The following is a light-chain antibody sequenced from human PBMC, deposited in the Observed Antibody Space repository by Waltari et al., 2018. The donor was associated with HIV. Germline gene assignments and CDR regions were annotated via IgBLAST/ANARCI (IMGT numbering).Light chain of an antibody. V-gene: IGLV2-14*01. CDR1: SSDVAGYNY. CDR3: TSYRRGNSYV. J-gene: IGLJ1*01. CDR2: DVS. Sequence: QSALTQPASVSGSPGQSITIFCPGTSSDVAGYNYISWYQPHPGNAPKVLIYDVSKRPSGVSIRVSGSKSANAASLTISGLQAEEEADYYCTSYRRGNSYVFGTGTTVTVV.